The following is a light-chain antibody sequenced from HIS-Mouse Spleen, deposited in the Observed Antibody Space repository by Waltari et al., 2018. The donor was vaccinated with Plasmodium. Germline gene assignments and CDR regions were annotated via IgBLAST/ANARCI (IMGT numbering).Light chain of an antibody. CDR2: GKN. J-gene: IGLJ2*01. Sequence: SSELTQDPAVSVALGQTVRITCQGDSLRSYYARWYQQKPGQAPVLVTYGKNNRPSGILDRFSGSSSGNTASLTITGAQAEDEADYYWNARDSSGTHGVFGGGTKLTVL. CDR3: NARDSSGTHGV. CDR1: SLRSYY. V-gene: IGLV3-19*01.